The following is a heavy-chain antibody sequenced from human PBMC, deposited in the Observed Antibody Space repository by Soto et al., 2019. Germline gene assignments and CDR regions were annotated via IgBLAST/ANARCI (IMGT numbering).Heavy chain of an antibody. V-gene: IGHV3-23*01. CDR3: VKDRGYSDGYWFDP. Sequence: GGSLRLSCAASGFTFSSYAMSWVRQAPGKGLEWVSAISGSGGRTYYADSVKGRLTISRDNSKNTMYLQMNSLRAEDWAVYYGVKDRGYSDGYWFDPWGQGTLVTVSS. D-gene: IGHD5-18*01. CDR2: ISGSGGRT. CDR1: GFTFSSYA. J-gene: IGHJ5*02.